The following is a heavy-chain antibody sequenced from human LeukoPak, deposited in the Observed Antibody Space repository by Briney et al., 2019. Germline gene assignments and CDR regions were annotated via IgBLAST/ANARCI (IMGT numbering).Heavy chain of an antibody. CDR2: INSDGSST. D-gene: IGHD3-10*01. CDR3: ARDYYASGSPNDY. J-gene: IGHJ4*02. CDR1: GFTFSTYW. Sequence: GGSLRLSCAASGFTFSTYWMHWVHQAPGKGLVWLSRINSDGSSTNYADSVKGRFTISRDNAKNTLYLQMNSLRAEDTAVYYCARDYYASGSPNDYWGQGTLVTVSS. V-gene: IGHV3-74*01.